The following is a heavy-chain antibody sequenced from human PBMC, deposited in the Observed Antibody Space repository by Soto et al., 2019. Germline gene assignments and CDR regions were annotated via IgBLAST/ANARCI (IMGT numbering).Heavy chain of an antibody. D-gene: IGHD3-3*01. J-gene: IGHJ4*02. V-gene: IGHV3-23*01. CDR2: ISGSGGST. CDR3: AKDTSLTIFGVVIIPFDY. CDR1: GLPFSSYS. Sequence: GGSLTLSLAASGLPFSSYSMSGVRQAPGKGLEWVSAISGSGGSTYYADSVKGRFTISRDNSKNTLYLQMNSLRAEDTAVYYCAKDTSLTIFGVVIIPFDYWGQGTLVTVS.